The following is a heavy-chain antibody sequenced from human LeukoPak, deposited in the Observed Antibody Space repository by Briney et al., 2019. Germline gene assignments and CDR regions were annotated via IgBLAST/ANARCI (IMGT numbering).Heavy chain of an antibody. V-gene: IGHV3-23*01. CDR3: ARRAPSHDFDD. CDR2: ISGSGGST. J-gene: IGHJ4*02. CDR1: GFTFSSYG. Sequence: GGTLRLSCAASGFTFSSYGMSWVRQAPGKGLEWVSAISGSGGSTYYADSVKGRFTISRDNSKNTLYLQMNSLRVEDTALYYCARRAPSHDFDDWGQGTLVTVSS.